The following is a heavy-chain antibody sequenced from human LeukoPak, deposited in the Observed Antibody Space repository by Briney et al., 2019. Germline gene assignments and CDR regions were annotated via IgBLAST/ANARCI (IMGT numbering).Heavy chain of an antibody. D-gene: IGHD1-14*01. V-gene: IGHV4-34*01. Sequence: SETLSLTCAAYGGSFSGYYWSWIRQPPGKGLEWIGEINHSGSTNYNPSLKSRVTISVDTSKNQFSLKLSSVTAADTAVYYCARGWPVGPRKDYWGQGTLVTVSS. CDR1: GGSFSGYY. J-gene: IGHJ4*02. CDR2: INHSGST. CDR3: ARGWPVGPRKDY.